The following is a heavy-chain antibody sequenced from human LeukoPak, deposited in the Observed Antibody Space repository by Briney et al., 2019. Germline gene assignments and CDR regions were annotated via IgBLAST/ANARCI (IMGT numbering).Heavy chain of an antibody. J-gene: IGHJ4*02. CDR1: RFTFSSYW. CDR2: ISTDGSTT. Sequence: GGSLRLSCAASRFTFSSYWMHWVRQAPGKGLVWVSRISTDGSTTTYADSVKGRFTISRDNAKKTLYLQMNSLRAEDTAVYYCSRRGIGARPFDYWGQGTLVTVSS. CDR3: SRRGIGARPFDY. D-gene: IGHD6-6*01. V-gene: IGHV3-74*01.